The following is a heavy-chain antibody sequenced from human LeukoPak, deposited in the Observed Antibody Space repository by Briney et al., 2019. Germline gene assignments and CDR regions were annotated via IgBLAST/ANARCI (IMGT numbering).Heavy chain of an antibody. V-gene: IGHV1-69*05. D-gene: IGHD2-21*02. CDR2: IIPIFGTA. Sequence: GASVKVSCKASGGTFSSYAISWVRQAPGQGLEWMGRIIPIFGTANYAQKFQGRATITTDESTSTAYMELSSLRSGDTAVYYCARESEASDVCGGDCYALDYWGQGTLVTVSS. J-gene: IGHJ4*02. CDR3: ARESEASDVCGGDCYALDY. CDR1: GGTFSSYA.